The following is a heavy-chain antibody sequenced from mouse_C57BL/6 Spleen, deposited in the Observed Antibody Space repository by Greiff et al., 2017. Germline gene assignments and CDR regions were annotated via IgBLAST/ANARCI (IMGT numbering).Heavy chain of an antibody. CDR1: GFTFSSYA. Sequence: EVKLVESGEGLVKPGGSLKLSCAASGFTFSSYAMSWVRQTPEKRLEWVAYISSGGDYIYYADTVKGRFTISRDNARNTLYLQMSSLKSEDTAMYYCTRVYGSSYAFDYWGQGTTLTVSS. D-gene: IGHD1-1*01. CDR3: TRVYGSSYAFDY. CDR2: ISSGGDYI. J-gene: IGHJ2*01. V-gene: IGHV5-9-1*02.